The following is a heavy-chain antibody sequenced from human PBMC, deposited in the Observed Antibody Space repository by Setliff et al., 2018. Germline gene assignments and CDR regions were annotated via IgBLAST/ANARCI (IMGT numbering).Heavy chain of an antibody. CDR2: IKQDGSDK. J-gene: IGHJ4*02. D-gene: IGHD3-16*01. CDR1: GFSLSIFW. CDR3: ARDRGGGLYDY. V-gene: IGHV3-7*01. Sequence: GGSLRLSCAASGFSLSIFWMSWVRQAPGKGLEWVASIKQDGSDKYYVDSVKGRFTISRDNAKNSLFLQVNSLRAEDTAMYFCARDRGGGLYDYWGQGTLVTVSS.